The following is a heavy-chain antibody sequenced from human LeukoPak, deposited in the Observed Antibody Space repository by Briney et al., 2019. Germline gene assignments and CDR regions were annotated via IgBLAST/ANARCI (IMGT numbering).Heavy chain of an antibody. V-gene: IGHV4-59*01. CDR3: ARAGFDTYYDILTGYQANWFDP. CDR1: GGSISSYY. J-gene: IGHJ5*02. Sequence: SETLSLTCTVSGGSISSYYWSWIRQPPGKGLEWIGYIYYSGSTNYIPSLKSRVTISVDTSKNQFSLKLSSVTAADTAVYYCARAGFDTYYDILTGYQANWFDPWGQGTLVTVSS. CDR2: IYYSGST. D-gene: IGHD3-9*01.